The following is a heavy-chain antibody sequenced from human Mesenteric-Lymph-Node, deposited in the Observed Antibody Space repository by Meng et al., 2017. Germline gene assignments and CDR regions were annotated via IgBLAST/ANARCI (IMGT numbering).Heavy chain of an antibody. V-gene: IGHV4-39*01. CDR1: GCSISSTSYY. CDR3: ARQIFEFGYGGNSPFDY. CDR2: IYYSGSN. D-gene: IGHD4-23*01. J-gene: IGHJ4*02. Sequence: QLQLQESGPGLLKPSETLSLTCTVSGCSISSTSYYWGWIRQPPGKGPEWIGSIYYSGSNYHNPSLKSRLTISVDTSKSQLALKLSSVTAADTAVYYCARQIFEFGYGGNSPFDYWGQGTLVTVSS.